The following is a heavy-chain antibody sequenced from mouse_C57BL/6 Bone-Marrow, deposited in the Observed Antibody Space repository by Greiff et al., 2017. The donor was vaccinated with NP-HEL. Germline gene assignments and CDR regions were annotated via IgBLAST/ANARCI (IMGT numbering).Heavy chain of an antibody. CDR2: FYPGSGSI. CDR3: ARHEEKSPLQDYYGSPWFAY. CDR1: GYTFTEYT. Sequence: VQLQQSGAELVNPGASVKLSCKASGYTFTEYTIHWVKQRSGQGLEWIGWFYPGSGSIKYNEKFKDKATLTADKSSSTVYMELSRLTSEDSAVYFCARHEEKSPLQDYYGSPWFAYWGQGTLVTVSA. D-gene: IGHD1-1*01. V-gene: IGHV1-62-2*01. J-gene: IGHJ3*01.